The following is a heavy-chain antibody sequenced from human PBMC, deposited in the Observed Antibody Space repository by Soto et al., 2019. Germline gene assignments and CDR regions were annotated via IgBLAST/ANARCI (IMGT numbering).Heavy chain of an antibody. Sequence: ASVKVSFKASGCTFTSYGISWVRQAPGQGLEWMGWISAYNGNTNYAQKLQGRVTMTTDTSTSTAYMELRSLRSDDTAGDYGARATYSSSSHSFDYWGQGTLVTVSS. CDR2: ISAYNGNT. J-gene: IGHJ4*02. CDR3: ARATYSSSSHSFDY. CDR1: GCTFTSYG. D-gene: IGHD6-6*01. V-gene: IGHV1-18*01.